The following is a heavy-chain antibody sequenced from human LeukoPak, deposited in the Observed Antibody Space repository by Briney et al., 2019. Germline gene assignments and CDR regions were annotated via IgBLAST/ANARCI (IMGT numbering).Heavy chain of an antibody. V-gene: IGHV3-48*01. CDR3: AAPRARYCSSTSCSFDY. CDR2: ISSSSSTI. Sequence: GSLRLSCAASGFTFSDAWMNWVRQAPGKGLEWVSYISSSSSTIYYADSVKGRFTISRDNAKNSLHLQMNSLRAEDTAVYYCAAPRARYCSSTSCSFDYWGQGTLVTVSS. D-gene: IGHD2-2*01. J-gene: IGHJ4*02. CDR1: GFTFSDAW.